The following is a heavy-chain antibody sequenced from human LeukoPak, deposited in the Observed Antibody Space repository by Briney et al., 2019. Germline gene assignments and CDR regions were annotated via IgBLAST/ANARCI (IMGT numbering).Heavy chain of an antibody. D-gene: IGHD3-22*01. J-gene: IGHJ4*02. V-gene: IGHV5-51*01. Sequence: GESLKISCKGSGYSFTSYWISWVRQMPGKGLEWMGIIYPGDSDTRYSPSFQGQVTISADKSISTAYLQWSSLKASDTAMYYCARPTYYYDSSGYYFDYWGQGTLVTVSS. CDR3: ARPTYYYDSSGYYFDY. CDR2: IYPGDSDT. CDR1: GYSFTSYW.